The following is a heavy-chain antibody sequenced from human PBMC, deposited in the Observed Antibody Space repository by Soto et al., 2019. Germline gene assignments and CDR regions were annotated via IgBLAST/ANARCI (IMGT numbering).Heavy chain of an antibody. Sequence: ASVKVSCKTSGLIFTSSAVRWVRQALGQRLEWIGWLVVGSGNTHYAQHFQERVTLTRDMSTGTAYMELSSLRSEDTAVYYCAAVPVLRFLKWSQAYFEYWGQGTRVTVSS. CDR2: LVVGSGNT. CDR3: AAVPVLRFLKWSQAYFEY. CDR1: GLIFTSSA. V-gene: IGHV1-58*01. J-gene: IGHJ4*02. D-gene: IGHD3-3*01.